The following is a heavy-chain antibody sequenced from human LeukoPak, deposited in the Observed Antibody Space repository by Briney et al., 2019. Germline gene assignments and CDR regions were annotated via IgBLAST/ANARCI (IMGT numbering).Heavy chain of an antibody. CDR1: GFTFSTYA. V-gene: IGHV3-23*01. CDR3: AKARYSGSSGLDY. J-gene: IGHJ4*02. CDR2: ISGSGGSP. D-gene: IGHD1-26*01. Sequence: GGSLRLSCAASGFTFSTYAMSWVRQAPGKGLEWVSVISGSGGSPYYADSVKGRFTISRDNSKNTLYLQMNSLRAEDMGVYYCAKARYSGSSGLDYWGQGTLVTVSS.